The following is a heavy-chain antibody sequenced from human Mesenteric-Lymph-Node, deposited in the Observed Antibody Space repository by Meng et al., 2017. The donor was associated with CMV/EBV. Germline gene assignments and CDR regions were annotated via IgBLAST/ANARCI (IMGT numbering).Heavy chain of an antibody. V-gene: IGHV3-23*01. CDR3: AKGTGGSDLDY. D-gene: IGHD1-26*01. Sequence: GGPLKISCAASKFIVSTCAMSWVHQPPGKGLEWVSSITCSGSNTYYADSVKGRFTISRDNSKNTLDLQMNSLRAEDTAVYYCAKGTGGSDLDYWGQGTLVTVSS. J-gene: IGHJ4*02. CDR1: KFIVSTCA. CDR2: ITCSGSNT.